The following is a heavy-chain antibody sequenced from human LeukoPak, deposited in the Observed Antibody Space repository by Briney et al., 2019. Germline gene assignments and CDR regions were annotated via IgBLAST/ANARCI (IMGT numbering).Heavy chain of an antibody. CDR3: ARGLTYADY. V-gene: IGHV3-21*01. Sequence: GGSLRLSCAASGLIFSSYSMNWVRQAPGKGLEWVSSISSAGSYIYYADSVKGRFTISRDNAKNSLYLQMNGLRAEDTAVYYCARGLTYADYWGQGTLVTVSS. CDR2: ISSAGSYI. D-gene: IGHD2-2*01. J-gene: IGHJ4*02. CDR1: GLIFSSYS.